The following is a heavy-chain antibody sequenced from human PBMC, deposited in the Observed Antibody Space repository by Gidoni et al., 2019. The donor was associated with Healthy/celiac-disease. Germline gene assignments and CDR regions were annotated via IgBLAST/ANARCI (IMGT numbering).Heavy chain of an antibody. CDR3: AKQRGYDSSGYYFYYFDY. V-gene: IGHV3-30*18. D-gene: IGHD3-22*01. J-gene: IGHJ4*02. CDR2: IAYDGSNK. Sequence: QVQLVASGGGVVQPGRSLRLSCAASGFTFSSYGMHWVRQAPGKGREWVAVIAYDGSNKDYADSVKGRFTISRDNSKNTLYLQMNSLRAEDTAVYYCAKQRGYDSSGYYFYYFDYWGQGTLVTVSS. CDR1: GFTFSSYG.